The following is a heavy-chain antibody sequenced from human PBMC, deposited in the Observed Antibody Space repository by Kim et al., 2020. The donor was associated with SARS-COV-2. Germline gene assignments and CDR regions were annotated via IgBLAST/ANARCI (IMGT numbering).Heavy chain of an antibody. CDR2: ISSSSSTI. CDR1: GFTFSSYS. V-gene: IGHV3-48*02. CDR3: AREGPYYYDSSGYDGFSFDY. Sequence: WGSLRLSCAASGFTFSSYSMNWVRQAPGKGLEWVSYISSSSSTIYYADSVKGRFTISRDNAKNSLYLQMNSLRDEDTAVYYCAREGPYYYDSSGYDGFSFDYWGQGTLVTVSS. D-gene: IGHD3-22*01. J-gene: IGHJ4*02.